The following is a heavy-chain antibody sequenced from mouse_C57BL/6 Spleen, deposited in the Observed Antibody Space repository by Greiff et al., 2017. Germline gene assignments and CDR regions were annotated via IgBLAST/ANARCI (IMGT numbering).Heavy chain of an antibody. V-gene: IGHV1-80*01. J-gene: IGHJ2*01. CDR1: GYAFSSYW. CDR3: ARLSWDNYFDY. Sequence: QVHVKQSGAELVKPGASVKIFCKASGYAFSSYWMNWVKQRPGKGLEWIGQIYPGDGDTNYNGKFKGKATLTADKSSSTAYMQLSSLTSEDSAVYFCARLSWDNYFDYWGQGTTLTVSS. D-gene: IGHD4-1*01. CDR2: IYPGDGDT.